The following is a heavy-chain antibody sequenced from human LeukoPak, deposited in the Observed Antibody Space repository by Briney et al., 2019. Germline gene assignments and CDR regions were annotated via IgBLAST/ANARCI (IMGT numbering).Heavy chain of an antibody. CDR2: IYHSGST. V-gene: IGHV4-30-2*01. Sequence: SETLSLTCTVSGGSISSGGYYWSWIRQPPGKGLEWIVYIYHSGSTYYNPSLKSRVTISVDTSKNQFSLKLSSVTAADTAVYYCARGPGGSSSSDFDYWGQGTLVTVSS. J-gene: IGHJ4*02. CDR3: ARGPGGSSSSDFDY. CDR1: GGSISSGGYY. D-gene: IGHD6-6*01.